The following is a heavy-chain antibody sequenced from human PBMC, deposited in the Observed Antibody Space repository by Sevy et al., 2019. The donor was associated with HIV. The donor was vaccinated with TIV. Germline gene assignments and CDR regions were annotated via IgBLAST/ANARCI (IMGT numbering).Heavy chain of an antibody. J-gene: IGHJ5*02. CDR1: GFTFSDYY. V-gene: IGHV3-11*01. D-gene: IGHD3-3*01. CDR2: ISSSGSTI. CDR3: ARDPTYYDFWSGYYTGWFDP. Sequence: GGSLRLSCAASGFTFSDYYMSWVRQAPGKGLEWVSYISSSGSTIYYAASVKGRFTISRDNAKNSLYLQMNSLRAEDRAVYYCARDPTYYDFWSGYYTGWFDPWGQGTLVTVSS.